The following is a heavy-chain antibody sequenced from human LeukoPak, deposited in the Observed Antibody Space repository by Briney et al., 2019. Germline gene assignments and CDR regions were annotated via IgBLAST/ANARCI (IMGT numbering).Heavy chain of an antibody. D-gene: IGHD7-27*01. CDR1: GDSISSINSY. Sequence: SDNLSLTCTVSGDSISSINSYWGWVRQPPGKGLECIATIYYSGSTYYNPSLKSRVTMSVDASKNQFSLKLSSVTAADTAVYYCASLLNGGVSHWFDPWGQGTLVTVSS. V-gene: IGHV4-39*01. J-gene: IGHJ5*02. CDR3: ASLLNGGVSHWFDP. CDR2: IYYSGST.